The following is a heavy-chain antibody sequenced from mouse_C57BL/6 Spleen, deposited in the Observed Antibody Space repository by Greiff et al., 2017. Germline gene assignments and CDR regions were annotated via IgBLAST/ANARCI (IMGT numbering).Heavy chain of an antibody. CDR3: ARGGGYYGNYDAMDY. J-gene: IGHJ4*01. Sequence: QVQLQQPGAELVKPGASVKLSCKASGYTFTSYWMHWVKQRPGQGLEWIGMIHPNSGSTNYNAKFKSKATLTVDKSSSTAYMQLSSLTSEESAVYYCARGGGYYGNYDAMDYWGPGTSVTVSS. V-gene: IGHV1-64*01. CDR1: GYTFTSYW. CDR2: IHPNSGST. D-gene: IGHD2-1*01.